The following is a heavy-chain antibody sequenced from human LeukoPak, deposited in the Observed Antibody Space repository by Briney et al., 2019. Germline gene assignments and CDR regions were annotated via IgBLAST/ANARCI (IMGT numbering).Heavy chain of an antibody. Sequence: SETLSLTCTVSGGSISTYYWTWIRQPPGKGLEWIGYIQYSGSTNYNPSLKSRVTMPVDTSKNQFSLKLSSVTAADTAVYYCARGGRIVAAGDDFDYWGQGTLVTVSS. CDR3: ARGGRIVAAGDDFDY. CDR2: IQYSGST. D-gene: IGHD6-13*01. V-gene: IGHV4-59*12. J-gene: IGHJ4*02. CDR1: GGSISTYY.